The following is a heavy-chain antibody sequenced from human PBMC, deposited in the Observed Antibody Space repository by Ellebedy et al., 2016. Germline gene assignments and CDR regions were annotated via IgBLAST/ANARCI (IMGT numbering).Heavy chain of an antibody. CDR2: IKQDGSEK. D-gene: IGHD2-15*01. CDR3: ARDYCSGGSCYLG. J-gene: IGHJ4*02. V-gene: IGHV3-7*01. Sequence: GESLKISCAASGFTFSSYWMSWVRQAPGKGLEWVANIKQDGSEKYYVDSVKGRFTISRDNAKNSLYLQMNSLRAEDTAVYYCARDYCSGGSCYLGWGQGTLVTVSS. CDR1: GFTFSSYW.